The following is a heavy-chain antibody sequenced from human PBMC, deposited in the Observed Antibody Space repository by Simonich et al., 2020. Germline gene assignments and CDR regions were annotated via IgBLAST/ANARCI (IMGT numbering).Heavy chain of an antibody. CDR3: ARDGLGTAYYYYMDV. Sequence: EVQLVESGGGLVQPGGSLILSCAASGFTFISYWLSWVRRDPGKGLEWVANIKKDGSEKYYVDSVKGRFTISRDNAKNSLYLQMNSLRAEDTAVYYCARDGLGTAYYYYMDVWGKGTTVTVSS. V-gene: IGHV3-7*01. CDR1: GFTFISYW. CDR2: IKKDGSEK. J-gene: IGHJ6*03. D-gene: IGHD7-27*01.